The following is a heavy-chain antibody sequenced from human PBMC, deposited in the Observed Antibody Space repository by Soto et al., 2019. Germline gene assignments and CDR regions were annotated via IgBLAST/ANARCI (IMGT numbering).Heavy chain of an antibody. J-gene: IGHJ4*02. CDR3: ERGVGSSQPRY. Sequence: PSETLSLTCTISGGSISVYYWSWIRQSPRQGLEWIGYVYDNGRPYYSPSLKSRVTISADTSKNQISLKLTSATAADTAVYYCERGVGSSQPRYWGRGTLVTVSS. CDR1: GGSISVYY. D-gene: IGHD3-9*01. CDR2: VYDNGRP. V-gene: IGHV4-59*01.